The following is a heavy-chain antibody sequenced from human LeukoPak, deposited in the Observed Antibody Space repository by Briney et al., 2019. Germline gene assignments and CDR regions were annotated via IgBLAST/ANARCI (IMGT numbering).Heavy chain of an antibody. V-gene: IGHV1-2*06. CDR2: INPNSGGT. J-gene: IGHJ6*02. Sequence: GASVKVSCKASGYTFSDYSLHWGRQGPEQGLEWMVRINPNSGGTNYARKFQGGVTMTRDTTISTPYMEQSTLRSDHTAAYYCARRDCRSTSCYNANYGLDVWGQGTTVTVSS. D-gene: IGHD2-2*02. CDR3: ARRDCRSTSCYNANYGLDV. CDR1: GYTFSDYS.